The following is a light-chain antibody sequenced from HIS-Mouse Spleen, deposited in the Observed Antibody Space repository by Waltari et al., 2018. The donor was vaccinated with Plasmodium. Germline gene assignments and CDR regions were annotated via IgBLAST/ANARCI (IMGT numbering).Light chain of an antibody. CDR1: ELPTKY. CDR2: DDS. CDR3: YSTDSSGNHRV. J-gene: IGLJ3*02. Sequence: SYELPQPPSVSVSPGQPARITCSGAELPTKYAFCYQQKSGQAPVLVIYDDSKRPSGIPERFSGSSSGTMTTLTISGAQVEDEADYYCYSTDSSGNHRVFGGGTKLTVL. V-gene: IGLV3-10*01.